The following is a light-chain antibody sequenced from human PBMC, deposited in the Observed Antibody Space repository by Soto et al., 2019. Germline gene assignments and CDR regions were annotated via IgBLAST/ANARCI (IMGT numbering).Light chain of an antibody. J-gene: IGKJ1*01. V-gene: IGKV1-39*01. CDR1: QSISRY. Sequence: DIQMTQSPTSLSASVGDRVNISCRASQSISRYLNWYHQKPGKAPNLLIYAASSLHSGVPSRFSGTGSGTDFTLTISSPQPEDFATYYCQQTSQTPKTFGQGTKVDIK. CDR2: AAS. CDR3: QQTSQTPKT.